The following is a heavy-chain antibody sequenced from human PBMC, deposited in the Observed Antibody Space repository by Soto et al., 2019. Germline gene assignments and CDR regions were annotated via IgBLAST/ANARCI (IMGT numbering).Heavy chain of an antibody. Sequence: ASVEVSCKASGYTSTSYYMHWVRQAPGQGLEWMGIINPSGGSTSYAQKFQGRVTMTRDTSTSTVYMELSSLRSEDTAVYYCARASQSRDGYNYGIWYYWGQGTLVTVSS. CDR3: ARASQSRDGYNYGIWYY. CDR1: GYTSTSYY. J-gene: IGHJ4*02. D-gene: IGHD5-12*01. V-gene: IGHV1-46*01. CDR2: INPSGGST.